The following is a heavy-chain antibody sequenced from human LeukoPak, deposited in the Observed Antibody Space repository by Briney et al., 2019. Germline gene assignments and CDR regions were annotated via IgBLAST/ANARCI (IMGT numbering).Heavy chain of an antibody. CDR1: GFTFGNYA. CDR3: ATQFRYGSAAGPLDY. J-gene: IGHJ4*02. D-gene: IGHD3-10*01. CDR2: ISPSGGRT. V-gene: IGHV3-23*01. Sequence: PGGSLRLSCAASGFTFGNYALNWVRQPPGKGLERVSNISPSGGRTDYADSVKGRFTISRDNFKNMLYLQMNSLRAEDTALFYCATQFRYGSAAGPLDYWGQGTLVTVSS.